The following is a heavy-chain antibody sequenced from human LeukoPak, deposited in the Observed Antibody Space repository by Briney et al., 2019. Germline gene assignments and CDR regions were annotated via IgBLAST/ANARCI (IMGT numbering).Heavy chain of an antibody. CDR1: GFTFSSYG. Sequence: GGSLRLSCAASGFTFSSYGMHWVRQAPGKGLEWVAVIWYDGSNKYYADSVKGRFTISRDNSKNTLYLQMNSLRAEDTAVYYCARVGDSVDDYGVSDYWGQGTLVTVSS. J-gene: IGHJ4*02. D-gene: IGHD4-17*01. CDR3: ARVGDSVDDYGVSDY. CDR2: IWYDGSNK. V-gene: IGHV3-33*01.